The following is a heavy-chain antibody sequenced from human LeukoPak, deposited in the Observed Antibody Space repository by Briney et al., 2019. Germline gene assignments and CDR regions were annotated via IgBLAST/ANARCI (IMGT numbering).Heavy chain of an antibody. CDR3: ARDWNRGGNWFDP. CDR2: IYYSGST. CDR1: GGSISSHY. D-gene: IGHD1-1*01. Sequence: SETLSLTCTVSGGSISSHYWRWLRQPPGKGLEWLGYIYYSGSTNYNPSLKSRVNISVDTSKNQCSLKLSSVTAADTAVYYCARDWNRGGNWFDPWGQGTLVTVSS. J-gene: IGHJ5*02. V-gene: IGHV4-59*11.